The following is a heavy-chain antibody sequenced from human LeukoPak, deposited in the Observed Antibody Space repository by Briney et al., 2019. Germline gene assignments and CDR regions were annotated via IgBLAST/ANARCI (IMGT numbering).Heavy chain of an antibody. CDR2: ISYDGSNE. D-gene: IGHD3-10*01. Sequence: GGTLRLSCAASGFTFSRYAMHWVRQAPGKGLEWVAVISYDGSNEYYADSVKGPFTISRDSSENTLYLQMNSLRVEDTAVYYCARVGYYSSGPFSYFDYWGQGTLVTVSS. CDR3: ARVGYYSSGPFSYFDY. CDR1: GFTFSRYA. V-gene: IGHV3-30-3*01. J-gene: IGHJ4*02.